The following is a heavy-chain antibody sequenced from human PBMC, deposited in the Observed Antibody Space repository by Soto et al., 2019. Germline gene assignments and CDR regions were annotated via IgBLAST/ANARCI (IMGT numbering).Heavy chain of an antibody. V-gene: IGHV3-30-3*01. Sequence: QVQLVESGGGVVQPGRSLRLSCAASGFTFSSYAMHWVRQAPGKGLEWVAVISYDGSNKYYADSVKGRFTISRDNSKNTLYLQMNSLRAEDTAVYYCARDRGGYCSSTSCYVGPILYYYYGMDVW. J-gene: IGHJ6*01. CDR1: GFTFSSYA. D-gene: IGHD2-2*01. CDR3: ARDRGGYCSSTSCYVGPILYYYYGMDV. CDR2: ISYDGSNK.